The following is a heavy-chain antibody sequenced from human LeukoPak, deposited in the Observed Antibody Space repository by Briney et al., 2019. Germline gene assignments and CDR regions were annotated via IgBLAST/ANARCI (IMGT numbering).Heavy chain of an antibody. CDR2: IRYDGSNK. D-gene: IGHD3-22*01. V-gene: IGHV3-30*02. CDR3: AGNGHRSVWTMIVVL. CDR1: EFTVSINH. J-gene: IGHJ4*02. Sequence: PGGSLRLSCAASEFTVSINHMTWVRQAPGKGLEWVAFIRYDGSNKYYADSVKGRFTISRDNSKNTLYLQMNSLRVEDTAVYYCAGNGHRSVWTMIVVLWGQGTLVTVSS.